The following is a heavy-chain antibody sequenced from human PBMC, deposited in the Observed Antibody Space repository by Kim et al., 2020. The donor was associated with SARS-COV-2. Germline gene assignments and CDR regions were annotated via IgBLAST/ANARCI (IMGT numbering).Heavy chain of an antibody. CDR1: GFTFNDYF. V-gene: IGHV3-11*05. CDR2: ISSVSSYT. J-gene: IGHJ4*02. CDR3: ARDGFGELSSFGGDGRPQHTFDY. D-gene: IGHD3-10*01. Sequence: GGSLRLSCAASGFTFNDYFMSWIRQAPGKGLEWVSYISSVSSYTEYADSVKGRFTISRDNAKNSLYLQMNSLRAEDTAVYYCARDGFGELSSFGGDGRPQHTFDYWGQGTLVTVSS.